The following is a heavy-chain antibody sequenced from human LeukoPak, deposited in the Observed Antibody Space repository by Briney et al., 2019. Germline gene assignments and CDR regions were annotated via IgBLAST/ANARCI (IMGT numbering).Heavy chain of an antibody. CDR3: ARRLVGATFDY. V-gene: IGHV4-39*01. CDR1: GGSISSRSYY. Sequence: SSETLSLTCTVSGGSISSRSYYWGWIRQPPGEGLEWIGSIYYSGSAYYNPSLKSRVTISVDTSKNQFSLKMSSVTAADTAVYYCARRLVGATFDYWGQGTLVTVSS. D-gene: IGHD1-26*01. J-gene: IGHJ4*02. CDR2: IYYSGSA.